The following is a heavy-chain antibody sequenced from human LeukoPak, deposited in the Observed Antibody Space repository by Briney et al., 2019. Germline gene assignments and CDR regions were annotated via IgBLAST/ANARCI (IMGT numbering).Heavy chain of an antibody. CDR3: ASDSPFDY. CDR1: GFTFSPYW. Sequence: PGGPPSLSWTASGFTFSPYWMGWVRQAPGKGMEWVANIKQDGSEKYYVDSVKGRFTVSRDNAINSLYLQMNSLRAEDTAVYYCASDSPFDYWGQGTLVTVSS. J-gene: IGHJ4*02. V-gene: IGHV3-7*01. CDR2: IKQDGSEK.